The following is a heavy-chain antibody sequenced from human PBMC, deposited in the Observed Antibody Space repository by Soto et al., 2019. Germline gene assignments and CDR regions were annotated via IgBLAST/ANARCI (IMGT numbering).Heavy chain of an antibody. CDR3: VKGRVQNWNFDY. D-gene: IGHD1-1*01. CDR2: ISGSGGTA. CDR1: GLTFSSYA. V-gene: IGHV3-23*01. J-gene: IGHJ4*02. Sequence: EVQLLESGGGSVQPGGSLRLSCAASGLTFSSYAMHWVRRPPGRGLEWVSSISGSGGTAYYADSVKGRFSISRDSLVNRLYMQMNSLRVEDTVVYYCVKGRVQNWNFDYWGQGTVVTVSP.